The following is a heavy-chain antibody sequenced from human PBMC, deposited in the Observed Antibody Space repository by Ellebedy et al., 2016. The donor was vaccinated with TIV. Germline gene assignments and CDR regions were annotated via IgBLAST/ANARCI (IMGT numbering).Heavy chain of an antibody. J-gene: IGHJ4*02. D-gene: IGHD2-2*01. Sequence: SETLSLTCTVSGGSISSYFWNWIRQPPGKGLEWIGYIYYSGSTNYNPSLKSRVTISVDTSKNQFSLKLSSVTAADTAVYYCARQYQLWPKTYYFDYWGQGTLVTVSS. CDR3: ARQYQLWPKTYYFDY. CDR2: IYYSGST. V-gene: IGHV4-59*08. CDR1: GGSISSYF.